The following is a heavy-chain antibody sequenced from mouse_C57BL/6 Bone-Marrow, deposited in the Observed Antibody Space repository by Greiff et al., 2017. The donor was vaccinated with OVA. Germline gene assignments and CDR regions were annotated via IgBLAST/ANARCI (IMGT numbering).Heavy chain of an antibody. CDR2: INPNYGTT. CDR1: GYSFTDYN. J-gene: IGHJ1*03. D-gene: IGHD1-1*01. Sequence: EVQVVESGPELVKPGASVKISCKASGYSFTDYNMNWVKQSNGKSLEWIGVINPNYGTTSYNQKFKGKATLTVDQSSSTAYMQLNSLTSEDSAVYYCARPIITTVVATDWYFDVWGTGTTVTVSS. CDR3: ARPIITTVVATDWYFDV. V-gene: IGHV1-39*01.